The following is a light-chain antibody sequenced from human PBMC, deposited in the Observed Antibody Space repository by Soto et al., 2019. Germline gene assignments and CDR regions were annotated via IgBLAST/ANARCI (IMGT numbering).Light chain of an antibody. CDR3: ISYTGSSTSYV. V-gene: IGLV2-14*01. J-gene: IGLJ1*01. Sequence: QSVLTQPASVSGSPGQSITISCSGTSSDVGSYDHVAWYQQFPGKTPKLMIYEVSNRPSGVSSRFSGSKSGNTASLTISGRQAEDEADYYCISYTGSSTSYVFGSGTKLTVL. CDR1: SSDVGSYDH. CDR2: EVS.